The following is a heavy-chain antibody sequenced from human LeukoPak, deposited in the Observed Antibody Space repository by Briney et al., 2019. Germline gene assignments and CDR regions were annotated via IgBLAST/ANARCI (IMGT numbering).Heavy chain of an antibody. CDR1: GYSISSGYY. Sequence: SETLSLTCTVSGYSISSGYYWGWIRQPPGKGLEWIGSIYHSGSTYYNPSLKSRVTISVDTSKNQFSLKLSSVTAADTAVYYCARAFYSGSSFDYWGQGTLVTVSS. J-gene: IGHJ4*02. CDR2: IYHSGST. D-gene: IGHD1-26*01. CDR3: ARAFYSGSSFDY. V-gene: IGHV4-38-2*02.